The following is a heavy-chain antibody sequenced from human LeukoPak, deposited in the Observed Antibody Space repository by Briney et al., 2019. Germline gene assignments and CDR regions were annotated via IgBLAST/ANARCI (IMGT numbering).Heavy chain of an antibody. J-gene: IGHJ4*02. CDR2: IYSDNT. CDR3: ACGACAYSHPYDY. Sequence: PGGSLRLSCAASGFTVSSNYMSWVRKAQGKGLEWDSFIYSDNTHYSDSVKGRFTISRDNSKNTQYLHMHRLRAEATAVYSCACGACAYSHPYDYWGQGTLVTVSS. V-gene: IGHV3-53*01. D-gene: IGHD4/OR15-4a*01. CDR1: GFTVSSNY.